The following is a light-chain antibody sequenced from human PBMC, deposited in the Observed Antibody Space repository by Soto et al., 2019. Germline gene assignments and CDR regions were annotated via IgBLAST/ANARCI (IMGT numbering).Light chain of an antibody. CDR1: RNTVGGYNY. Sequence: QPVLTQPASVSGSPGRPITSPFLGARNTVGGYNYVSWYQPHPGKVPQLLIYDVSNRPSGVSDRFSGSKSGNTASLTISGLQAEDEADYYCYSYTTSNTYDFGTGTKVTVL. CDR3: YSYTTSNTYD. V-gene: IGLV2-14*03. CDR2: DVS. J-gene: IGLJ1*01.